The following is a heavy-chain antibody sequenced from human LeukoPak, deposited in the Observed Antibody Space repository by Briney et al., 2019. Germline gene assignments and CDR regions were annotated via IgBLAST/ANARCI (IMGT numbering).Heavy chain of an antibody. J-gene: IGHJ4*02. CDR2: IYSGGST. Sequence: SGGSLRLPCTVSGFIVSSNYMSWVRQPPGKGLEWVSVIYSGGSTYYADSVKGRFTISRDNSKSTLYLQMNSLRAEDTAVYYCARDGGTGGYCSSATCSPFDYWGQGTLVTVSS. CDR3: ARDGGTGGYCSSATCSPFDY. D-gene: IGHD2-2*01. CDR1: GFIVSSNY. V-gene: IGHV3-53*01.